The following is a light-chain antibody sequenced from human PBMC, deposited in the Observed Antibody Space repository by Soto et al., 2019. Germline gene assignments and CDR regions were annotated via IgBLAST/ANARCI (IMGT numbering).Light chain of an antibody. Sequence: EIVLTQSPGTLSLSPGERATLSCRASQSLSNYLAWYQQKPGQPPRLLIYGASNRATGIRDTFSGSGSGTDFTLTISRLEPEVFAVYYCQQYGSSPYTCGQGTELEIK. J-gene: IGKJ2*01. V-gene: IGKV3-20*01. CDR3: QQYGSSPYT. CDR2: GAS. CDR1: QSLSNY.